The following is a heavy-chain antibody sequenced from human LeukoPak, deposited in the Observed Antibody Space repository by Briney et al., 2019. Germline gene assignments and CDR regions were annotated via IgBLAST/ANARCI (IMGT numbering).Heavy chain of an antibody. D-gene: IGHD6-6*01. V-gene: IGHV4-30-4*02. CDR1: GASISCGVYY. J-gene: IGHJ4*02. CDR3: ARENSSSGPYFFDY. CDR2: IDYSGST. Sequence: SAPLLPTCTVSGASISCGVYYWSWAPQPPGKGLAGIGYIDYSGSTDSNPSHKSRGTISVDTSKNQFSLKLSSVTAADTAVYYCARENSSSGPYFFDYWGQGTLVTVSS.